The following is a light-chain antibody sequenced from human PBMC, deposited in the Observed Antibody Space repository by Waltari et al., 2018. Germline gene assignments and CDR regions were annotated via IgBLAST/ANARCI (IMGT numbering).Light chain of an antibody. V-gene: IGKV3-15*01. CDR1: RSVSSS. CDR3: QQYNNWPLT. CDR2: GSS. Sequence: EIVMTQSPATLSVSPGERATLSCRASRSVSSSLAWYQQNPGQAPRLLIYGSSTRATGLPARFSGSGSGTEFTLMISSLQSEDFAVYYCQQYNNWPLTFGGGTRVEI. J-gene: IGKJ4*01.